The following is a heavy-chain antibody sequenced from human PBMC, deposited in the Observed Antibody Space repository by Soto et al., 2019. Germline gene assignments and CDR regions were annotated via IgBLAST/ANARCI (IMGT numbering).Heavy chain of an antibody. CDR2: IYSGGST. V-gene: IGHV3-66*01. J-gene: IGHJ1*01. CDR3: ARDLVGATTEYFQH. D-gene: IGHD1-26*01. Sequence: GGSLRLSCAASGFTVSSNYMSWVRQAPGKGLEWVSVIYSGGSTYYADSVKGRFTISRDNSKNTLYLQLNSLRAEDTAVYYCARDLVGATTEYFQHWGQGTLVTVSS. CDR1: GFTVSSNY.